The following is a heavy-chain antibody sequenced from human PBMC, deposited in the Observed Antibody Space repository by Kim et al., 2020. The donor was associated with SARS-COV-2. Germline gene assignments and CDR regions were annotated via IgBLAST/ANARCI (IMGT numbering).Heavy chain of an antibody. CDR1: GFTFSGSA. D-gene: IGHD3-3*01. Sequence: GGSLRLSCAASGFTFSGSAMHWVRQASGKGLEWVGRIRSKANSYATAYAASVKGRFTISRDDSKNTAYLQMNSLKTEDTAVYYCTTLYYDFWSGWGMDVWGQGTTVTVSS. CDR3: TTLYYDFWSGWGMDV. CDR2: IRSKANSYAT. J-gene: IGHJ6*02. V-gene: IGHV3-73*01.